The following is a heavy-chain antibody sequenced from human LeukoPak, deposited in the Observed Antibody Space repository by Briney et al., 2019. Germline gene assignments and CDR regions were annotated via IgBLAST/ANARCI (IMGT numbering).Heavy chain of an antibody. D-gene: IGHD6-19*01. CDR2: ISGSGGST. CDR3: AKEGYSSGWYTGAYYYYYYMDV. Sequence: PGGSLRLSCAASGFTFSSYGMHWVRQAPGKGLEWVSAISGSGGSTYYADSVKGRFTISRDNSKNTLYLQMNSLRAEDTAVYYCAKEGYSSGWYTGAYYYYYYMDVWGKGTTVTVSS. V-gene: IGHV3-23*01. J-gene: IGHJ6*03. CDR1: GFTFSSYG.